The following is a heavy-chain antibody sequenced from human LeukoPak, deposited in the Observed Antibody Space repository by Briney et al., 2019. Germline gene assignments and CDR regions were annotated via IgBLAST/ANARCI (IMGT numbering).Heavy chain of an antibody. V-gene: IGHV4-61*02. CDR2: IYTSGST. Sequence: SETLSLTCTVSGGSISSGSYYWSWIRQPAGKGLEWIGRIYTSGSTNYNLSRKSRVTISVDTSKNQFSLKLSSVTAADTAVYYCARDRNLWFGELSGWFDPWGQGTLVTVSS. CDR3: ARDRNLWFGELSGWFDP. D-gene: IGHD3-10*01. CDR1: GGSISSGSYY. J-gene: IGHJ5*02.